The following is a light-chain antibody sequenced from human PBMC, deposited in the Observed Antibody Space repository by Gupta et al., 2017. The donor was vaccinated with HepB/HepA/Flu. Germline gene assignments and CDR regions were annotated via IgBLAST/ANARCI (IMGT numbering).Light chain of an antibody. J-gene: IGKJ5*01. CDR3: RQALQTPRT. V-gene: IGKV2-28*01. CDR2: FGS. Sequence: DIVMTQSPLSLPVTPGEPASISCRSSQSLLHSNGYNYLDWYLQKPGQSPQLLIYFGSNRAPGVPDRFSGSGSGTDFTLKISRVEAEDVGVYYCRQALQTPRTFGQGTRLEIK. CDR1: QSLLHSNGYNY.